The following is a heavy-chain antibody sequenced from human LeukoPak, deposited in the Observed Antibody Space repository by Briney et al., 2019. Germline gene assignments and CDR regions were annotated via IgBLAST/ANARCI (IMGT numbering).Heavy chain of an antibody. CDR1: GYSFTSYW. CDR3: ARQLGWPTTAFDI. Sequence: GESLKISCKGSGYSFTSYWIGWVRQMPGKGLEWMGIIYPGDSDTRYSPSFQGQVTISADKSISTAYLQWSSLTASDTAMYYCARQLGWPTTAFDIWGQGTMVTVSS. V-gene: IGHV5-51*01. CDR2: IYPGDSDT. D-gene: IGHD2-21*01. J-gene: IGHJ3*02.